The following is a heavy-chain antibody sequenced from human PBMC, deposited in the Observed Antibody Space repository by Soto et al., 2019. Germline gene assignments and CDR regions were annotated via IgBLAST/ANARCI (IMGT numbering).Heavy chain of an antibody. Sequence: ASVKVSCKASGYTFTSYYMHWVRQAPGQGLEWMGIINPSGGSTSYAQKFQGRVTMTRDTSTSTVYMELSSLRSEDTAVYYCAAYSGALWRHYYGMDVWGQGTTVTVS. J-gene: IGHJ6*02. V-gene: IGHV1-46*01. CDR2: INPSGGST. CDR3: AAYSGALWRHYYGMDV. CDR1: GYTFTSYY. D-gene: IGHD1-26*01.